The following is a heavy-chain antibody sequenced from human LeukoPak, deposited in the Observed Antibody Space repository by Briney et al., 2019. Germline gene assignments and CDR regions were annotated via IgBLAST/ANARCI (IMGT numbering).Heavy chain of an antibody. CDR2: VNPNNGDT. V-gene: IGHV1-2*02. D-gene: IGHD5-18*01. CDR1: GYTFTGYF. Sequence: ASVKVSCKASGYTFTGYFIHWVRQAPGQGLEWMGWVNPNNGDTNYAKKFQGRVTMTRDTSISTAFIDLSRLGSDDTAVYYCAYYSYAAAFDYWGQGTLVSVSS. CDR3: AYYSYAAAFDY. J-gene: IGHJ4*02.